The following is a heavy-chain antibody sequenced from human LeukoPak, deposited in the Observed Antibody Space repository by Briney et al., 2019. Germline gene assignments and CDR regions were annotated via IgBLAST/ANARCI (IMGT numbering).Heavy chain of an antibody. CDR1: GFTFSDFW. Sequence: GGSLRLSCAASGFTFSDFWMHWVRQAPGKGLEWVAFIRYVGSNKYYADSVKVRFTISRDNSKNTLYLQMNSLRAEDTAVYYCAKDSSLTGYYNDGWFDPWGQGTLVTVSS. J-gene: IGHJ5*02. CDR2: IRYVGSNK. V-gene: IGHV3-30*02. D-gene: IGHD3-9*01. CDR3: AKDSSLTGYYNDGWFDP.